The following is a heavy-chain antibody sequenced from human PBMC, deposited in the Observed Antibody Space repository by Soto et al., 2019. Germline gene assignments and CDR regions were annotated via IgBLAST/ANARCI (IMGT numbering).Heavy chain of an antibody. D-gene: IGHD6-6*01. V-gene: IGHV3-21*01. J-gene: IGHJ6*02. CDR3: ARDYLIISSSSRYYYYGMDV. CDR2: ISSSSSYL. Sequence: GGSLRLSSAASGFTFSSYSMNWVRQAPGKWLEWVSSISSSSSYLYDADSVKGRFTISRDNAKNSLYLQMNSLRAEDTAVYYCARDYLIISSSSRYYYYGMDVWGQGTTVTVSS. CDR1: GFTFSSYS.